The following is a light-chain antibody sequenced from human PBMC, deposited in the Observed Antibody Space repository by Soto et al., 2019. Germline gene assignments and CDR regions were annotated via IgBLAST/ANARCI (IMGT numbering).Light chain of an antibody. CDR3: QQYDAWPLT. Sequence: EIVMMQFPATLSVSPGERVTLSCRSSQSVSQSVTTNLAWYQQKPGQATRLILYDTSFRATGIPDRFSGSWSGTEFTLTINSLQSEEFAVYYCQQYDAWPLTVGGGTKVDIK. CDR1: QSVSQSVTTN. CDR2: DTS. J-gene: IGKJ4*01. V-gene: IGKV3D-15*01.